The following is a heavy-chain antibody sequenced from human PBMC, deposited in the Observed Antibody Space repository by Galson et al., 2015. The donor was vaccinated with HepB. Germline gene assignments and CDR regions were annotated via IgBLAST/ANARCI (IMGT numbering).Heavy chain of an antibody. CDR1: EYTLTELS. CDR2: FDPENGET. V-gene: IGHV1-24*01. Sequence: SVKVSCKVSEYTLTELSMHWVRQAPGKGLEWMGGFDPENGETVYAQKFQGRVTMTEDTSTDTAYMELSSLKSDDTAVYFCATGYDNFFDFWGQGTLVIVSS. CDR3: ATGYDNFFDF. D-gene: IGHD3-22*01. J-gene: IGHJ4*02.